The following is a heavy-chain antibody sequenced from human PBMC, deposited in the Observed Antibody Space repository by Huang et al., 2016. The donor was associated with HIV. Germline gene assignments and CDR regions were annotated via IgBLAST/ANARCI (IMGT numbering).Heavy chain of an antibody. CDR3: ASGASYEIWTPYYSSWHYSMDV. D-gene: IGHD3-9*01. J-gene: IGHJ6*03. CDR2: ILPMLSRA. CDR1: GGSFTFSG. V-gene: IGHV1-69*13. Sequence: QVHLVQSGAEVKKPGSSVRVSCTASGGSFTFSGISWVRQAPGQGLEWLGGILPMLSRANNAQKMSDGVNMTAREATTTVYRDRTSLRPEDTAVYYCASGASYEIWTPYYSSWHYSMDVWGEGTTVTVSS.